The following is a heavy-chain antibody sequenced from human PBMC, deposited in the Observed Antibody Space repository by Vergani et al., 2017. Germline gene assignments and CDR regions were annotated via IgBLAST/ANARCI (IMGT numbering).Heavy chain of an antibody. Sequence: EVQLVESGGGLVQPGGSLRLSCAASGFTFSSYWMHWVRQAPGKGLVWVSRINSDGSSTSYADSVKGRFTISRDHAKNTLYLQMNSLRAEDTAVYYCARDRVDIVATTTYYYYYYGMDVWGQXP. CDR2: INSDGSST. CDR3: ARDRVDIVATTTYYYYYYGMDV. V-gene: IGHV3-74*01. D-gene: IGHD5-12*01. CDR1: GFTFSSYW. J-gene: IGHJ6*02.